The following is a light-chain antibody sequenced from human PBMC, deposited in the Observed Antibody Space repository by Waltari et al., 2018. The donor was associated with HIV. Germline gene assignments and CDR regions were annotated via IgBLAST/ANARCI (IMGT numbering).Light chain of an antibody. CDR2: GKN. Sequence: SSELTQDPAVSVALGQTVRITCQADSLTQYSANWYQQKPGQAPLLILYGKNHYRRSGIPARFSGSASGTTASLTITGAQAEDEADYYCDSRDTNNKHHVFGTGT. V-gene: IGLV3-19*01. J-gene: IGLJ1*01. CDR3: DSRDTNNKHHV. CDR1: SLTQYS.